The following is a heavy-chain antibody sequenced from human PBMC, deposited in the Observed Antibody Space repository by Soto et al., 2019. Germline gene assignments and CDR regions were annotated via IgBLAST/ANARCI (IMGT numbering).Heavy chain of an antibody. Sequence: QVQLQESGPGLVKPSQTLSLTCTVSGGSISSGGYYWSWIRQHPGKGLEWIVYIYYSGSTYYNPSLRSRVTIAVNTSKNQFSLKLSSVTAADTAVYYCARDYHSSSHHYFNYWGQGTLVTVSS. D-gene: IGHD6-6*01. CDR1: GGSISSGGYY. V-gene: IGHV4-31*03. CDR2: IYYSGST. J-gene: IGHJ4*02. CDR3: ARDYHSSSHHYFNY.